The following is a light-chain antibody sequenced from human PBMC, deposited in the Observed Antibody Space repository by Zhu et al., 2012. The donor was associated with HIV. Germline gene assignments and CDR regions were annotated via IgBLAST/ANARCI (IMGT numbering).Light chain of an antibody. CDR3: QHYGGSPPMYT. CDR2: DAS. Sequence: EIVLTQSPGALSLSPGERATLSCRASQNVNSNSLAWYQKRPGQPPRLLVYDASTRAAGIPDFTLTISRLEPEDFAVYYCQHYGGSPPMYTFGQGTKLDI. CDR1: QNVNSNS. V-gene: IGKV3-20*01. J-gene: IGKJ2*01.